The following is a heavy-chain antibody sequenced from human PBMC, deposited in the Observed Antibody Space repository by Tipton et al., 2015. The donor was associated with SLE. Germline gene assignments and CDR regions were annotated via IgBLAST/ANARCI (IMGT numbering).Heavy chain of an antibody. CDR2: IYHSGST. V-gene: IGHV4-34*01. Sequence: TLSLTCAVYGGSFSGYYWIWIRQPPGKGLEWIGSIYHSGSTYYNPSLKSRVTISVDTSKNQFSLKLSSVTAADTAVYYCARRGADDAFDIWGQGTMVTVSS. CDR3: ARRGADDAFDI. D-gene: IGHD1-26*01. J-gene: IGHJ3*02. CDR1: GGSFSGYY.